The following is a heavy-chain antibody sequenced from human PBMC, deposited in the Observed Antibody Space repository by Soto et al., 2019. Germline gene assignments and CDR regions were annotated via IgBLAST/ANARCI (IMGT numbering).Heavy chain of an antibody. CDR3: ARGPPSLTFGGVIVAPFDY. CDR2: IIPIFGTA. Sequence: QVQLVQSGAEVKKPGSSVKVSCKASGGTFSSYAISWVRQAPGQGLEWMGGIIPIFGTANYAQKFQGRVTITADESTSTAYMELSSLRSEDTAVYYCARGPPSLTFGGVIVAPFDYWGQGTLVTVSS. V-gene: IGHV1-69*01. J-gene: IGHJ4*02. D-gene: IGHD3-16*02. CDR1: GGTFSSYA.